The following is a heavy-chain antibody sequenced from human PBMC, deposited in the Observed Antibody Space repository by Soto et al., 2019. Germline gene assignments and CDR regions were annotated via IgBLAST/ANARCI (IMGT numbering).Heavy chain of an antibody. V-gene: IGHV4-30-4*01. CDR3: ARVNVGWELPLDV. D-gene: IGHD1-26*01. J-gene: IGHJ6*02. CDR2: IYYSGST. CDR1: GGSISSGDYY. Sequence: SETLSLTCTVSGGSISSGDYYWSWIRQPPGKGLEWIGYIYYSGSTYYNPSLKSRVTISVDTSKNQFSLKLSSVTAADTAVYYCARVNVGWELPLDVWGQGTTVTVSS.